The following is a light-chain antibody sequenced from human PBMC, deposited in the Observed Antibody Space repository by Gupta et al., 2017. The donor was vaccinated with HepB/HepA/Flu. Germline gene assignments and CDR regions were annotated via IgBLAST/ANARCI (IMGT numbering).Light chain of an antibody. Sequence: IVLTQSPGPLSLSPGERATLSCRASQSVSSSYLAWYQQKSGQPPRLLSYSASSRATGIPDRGSGRGSGTDFTITSSRMEDEDCEGYEGKKYGGEPLSLGGGTKVEVK. J-gene: IGKJ4*01. CDR1: QSVSSSY. V-gene: IGKV3-20*01. CDR2: SAS. CDR3: KKYGGEPLS.